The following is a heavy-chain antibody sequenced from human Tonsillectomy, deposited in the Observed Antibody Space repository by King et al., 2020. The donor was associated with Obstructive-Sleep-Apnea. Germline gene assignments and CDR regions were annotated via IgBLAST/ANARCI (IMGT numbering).Heavy chain of an antibody. V-gene: IGHV3-23*04. J-gene: IGHJ4*02. CDR3: AKDQQIGYSSGWYDF. Sequence: VQLVESGGGLVQPGGALGLSCAASGFTFISYAMSWGRPAPGKGLELGSAIRGRGGSTYFAYSVKGRFTISWDNSKNTLYLQMNSLRAEDTAVYYCAKDQQIGYSSGWYDFWGQGTLVTVSS. CDR1: GFTFISYA. CDR2: IRGRGGST. D-gene: IGHD6-19*01.